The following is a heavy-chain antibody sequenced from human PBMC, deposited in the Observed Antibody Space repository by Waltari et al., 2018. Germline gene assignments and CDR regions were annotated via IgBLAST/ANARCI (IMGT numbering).Heavy chain of an antibody. J-gene: IGHJ3*02. CDR2: IKSNADGGTT. Sequence: EVQLVESGGGLVKPGGSLRLSCAVSGFTFSNAWMTWVRQAPGKGLGWVGRIKSNADGGTTEYAAPVKGRFIVSRDDSENTLYLQMNSLKREDTAVYYCTTDGIAAVDAVHIWGQGTMVTVSS. D-gene: IGHD1-26*01. CDR1: GFTFSNAW. CDR3: TTDGIAAVDAVHI. V-gene: IGHV3-15*01.